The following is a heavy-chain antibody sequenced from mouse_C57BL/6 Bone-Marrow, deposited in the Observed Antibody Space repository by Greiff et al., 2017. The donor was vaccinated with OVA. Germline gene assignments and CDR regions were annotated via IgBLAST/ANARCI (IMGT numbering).Heavy chain of an antibody. CDR1: GYTFTSYW. V-gene: IGHV1-64*01. Sequence: VQLQQPGAELVKPGASVKLSCKASGYTFTSYWMHWVKQRPGQGLEWIGMIHPNSGSTNYNEKFKSKATLTVDKSSSTAYMQLSSLTSEDSAVYYCASDTTVVATRFAYWGQGTLVTVSA. CDR2: IHPNSGST. CDR3: ASDTTVVATRFAY. D-gene: IGHD1-1*01. J-gene: IGHJ3*01.